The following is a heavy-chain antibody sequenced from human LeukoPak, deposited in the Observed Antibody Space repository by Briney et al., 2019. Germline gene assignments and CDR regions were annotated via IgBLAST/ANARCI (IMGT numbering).Heavy chain of an antibody. V-gene: IGHV3-48*01. J-gene: IGHJ4*02. CDR3: ARDLMTLYSYGAFDY. D-gene: IGHD5-18*01. CDR2: ISSSSSTI. CDR1: GLTVSSYS. Sequence: GGSLRLSCVASGLTVSSYSMNWVRQAPGKGLEWVSYISSSSSTIYYADSVKGRFTISRDNAKNSLYLQINSLRAEDTAVYYCARDLMTLYSYGAFDYWGQGTLVTVSS.